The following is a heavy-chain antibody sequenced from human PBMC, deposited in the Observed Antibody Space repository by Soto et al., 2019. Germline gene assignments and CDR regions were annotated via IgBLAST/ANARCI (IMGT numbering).Heavy chain of an antibody. Sequence: EVQPLESGGGLVQPGGSLRLSCAASGFSFHTFEMSWVRQAPGRGLEWVSFISDDGSRTYYADAVKGRFTISRDNSKYTLYLQMNSLTVEDTAVYACVKGGWLDFWGQGTLVTVSS. CDR1: GFSFHTFE. V-gene: IGHV3-23*01. D-gene: IGHD3-16*01. CDR3: VKGGWLDF. J-gene: IGHJ5*01. CDR2: ISDDGSRT.